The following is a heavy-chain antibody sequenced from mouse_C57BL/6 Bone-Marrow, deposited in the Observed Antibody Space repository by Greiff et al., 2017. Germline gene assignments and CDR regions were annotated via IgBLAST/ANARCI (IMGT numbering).Heavy chain of an antibody. Sequence: VQLQQSGAELVQPGASVTLSCKASGYTFTAYTIHWVKQRFGQVLEWIGWFYPGSGSIKYNEKFKDKATLTADKSSSTVYMELSRLTSEDSAVYFCARHEDRGWLLPFAYWGQGTLVTVSA. CDR2: FYPGSGSI. D-gene: IGHD2-3*01. CDR3: ARHEDRGWLLPFAY. J-gene: IGHJ3*01. V-gene: IGHV1-62-2*01. CDR1: GYTFTAYT.